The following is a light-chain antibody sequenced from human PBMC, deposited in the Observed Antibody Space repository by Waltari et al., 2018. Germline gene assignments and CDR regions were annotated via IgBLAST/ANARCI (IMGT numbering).Light chain of an antibody. Sequence: QAVLTQPASLSASPGASASLPCTLRSDINVATYKIYWYQQRPGSPPQSLVKYRSDSSNERGSGVPSRFSGSRDTSANAGILLISGLQSEDEADYYCMILHNNAVVFGGGTTLTVL. CDR3: MILHNNAVV. V-gene: IGLV5-45*01. CDR2: YRSDSSN. CDR1: SDINVATYK. J-gene: IGLJ3*02.